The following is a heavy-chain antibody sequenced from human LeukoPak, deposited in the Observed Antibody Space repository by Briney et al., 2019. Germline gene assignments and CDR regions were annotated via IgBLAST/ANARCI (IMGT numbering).Heavy chain of an antibody. J-gene: IGHJ4*02. CDR1: GYTFTGYY. CDR3: AGALLGYVSSTSCVDY. D-gene: IGHD2-2*01. V-gene: IGHV1-2*02. Sequence: ASVKVSCKASGYTFTGYYMHWVRQAPGQGLEWMGWINPNSGGTNYAQKFQGRVTMTRDTSISTAYMELSRLRSDDTAVYYCAGALLGYVSSTSCVDYWGQGTLVTVSS. CDR2: INPNSGGT.